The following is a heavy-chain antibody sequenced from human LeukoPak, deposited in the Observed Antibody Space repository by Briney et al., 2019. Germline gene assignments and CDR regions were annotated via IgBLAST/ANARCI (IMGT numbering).Heavy chain of an antibody. CDR3: AREMGITIFGVVILYYFDY. V-gene: IGHV4-4*07. Sequence: SETLSLTCAVYGGSFSGYYWSWIRQPAGEGLEWIGRIYTSGSTNYNPSLKSRVTMSVDTSKNQFSLKLSSVTAADTAVYYCAREMGITIFGVVILYYFDYWGQGTLVTVSS. D-gene: IGHD3-3*01. CDR1: GGSFSGYY. J-gene: IGHJ4*02. CDR2: IYTSGST.